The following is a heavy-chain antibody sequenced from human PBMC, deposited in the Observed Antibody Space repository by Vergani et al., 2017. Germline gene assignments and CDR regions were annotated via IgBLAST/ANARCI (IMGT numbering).Heavy chain of an antibody. CDR3: AKMGGYDEGDAFRIGYFDS. J-gene: IGHJ4*02. V-gene: IGHV4-31*03. CDR1: GDSISSGVYY. Sequence: QVQLQESGPGLVKPSQTLSLTCSVSGDSISSGVYYWNWIRQHPGKSLEWIGYIYSTGSTHHNPSLRRRINMSVDTSKNQFSLKLNSVTAADTDMYYCAKMGGYDEGDAFRIGYFDSWGPRILVTVSS. CDR2: IYSTGST. D-gene: IGHD3-22*01.